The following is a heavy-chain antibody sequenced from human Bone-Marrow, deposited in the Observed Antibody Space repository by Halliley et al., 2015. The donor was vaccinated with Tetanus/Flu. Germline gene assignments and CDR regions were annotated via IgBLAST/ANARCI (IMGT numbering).Heavy chain of an antibody. D-gene: IGHD3-16*02. V-gene: IGHV4-59*08. CDR2: IYYSGNT. Sequence: GLVKPSETLSLTCTVSGGSISRDYWSWIRQPPGKGLEWIGYIYYSGNTYYNPSLKSRVTISVDRSKNQFSLKLSPVTAADTAVYYCARQVSTLGNNWFDPWGQGTLVTVSS. CDR3: ARQVSTLGNNWFDP. J-gene: IGHJ5*02. CDR1: GGSISRDY.